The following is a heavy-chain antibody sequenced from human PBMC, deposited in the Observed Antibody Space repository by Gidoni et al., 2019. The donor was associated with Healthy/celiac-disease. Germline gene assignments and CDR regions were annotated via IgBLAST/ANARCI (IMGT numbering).Heavy chain of an antibody. V-gene: IGHV3-30*18. CDR2: ISYDGSNK. D-gene: IGHD6-13*01. Sequence: QVQLVESGGGVVQPGRSLRLSCAASGFTFSSYGMHWVRQAPGKGLEWVAVISYDGSNKYYADSVKGRFTISRDNSKNTLYLQMNSLRAEDTAVYYCAKSAWHSSSQGYMDVWGKGTTVTVSS. CDR3: AKSAWHSSSQGYMDV. CDR1: GFTFSSYG. J-gene: IGHJ6*03.